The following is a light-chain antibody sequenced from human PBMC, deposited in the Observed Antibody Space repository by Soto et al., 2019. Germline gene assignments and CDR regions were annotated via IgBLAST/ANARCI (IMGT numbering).Light chain of an antibody. CDR3: AAWDDNLNAVL. CDR2: SSD. V-gene: IGLV1-44*01. J-gene: IGLJ2*01. Sequence: QSVLTQPPSVSGTPGQRVTISCSGTRSNIGGHAVNWYQQLPGTAPKRLIFSSDLRPSGVPDRFSGSKSGTSASLAISGLQSEDEADYSCAAWDDNLNAVLFGGGTQLTVL. CDR1: RSNIGGHA.